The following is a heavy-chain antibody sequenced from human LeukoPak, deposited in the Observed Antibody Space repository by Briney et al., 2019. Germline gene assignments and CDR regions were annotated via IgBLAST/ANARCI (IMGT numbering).Heavy chain of an antibody. D-gene: IGHD2-15*01. V-gene: IGHV4-34*01. CDR2: INHRGSA. CDR3: ARISDRYCSGGSCYLAF. Sequence: SETLSLTCAVYGGSFSGYYWSWVRQPPGKGLEWIGEINHRGSANYNPSLKSRVTISIDTSRNQFSLKVTSVTAADTAVYYCARISDRYCSGGSCYLAFWGQGTLVTVSS. CDR1: GGSFSGYY. J-gene: IGHJ4*02.